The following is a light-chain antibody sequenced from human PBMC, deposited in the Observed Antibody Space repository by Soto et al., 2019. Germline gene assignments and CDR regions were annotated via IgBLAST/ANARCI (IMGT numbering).Light chain of an antibody. J-gene: IGKJ1*01. CDR2: DAT. CDR3: QHRSGWLRT. V-gene: IGKV3-11*01. Sequence: DIVLTQSPATLSSSPGESVTLSCGASQSVGSYLAWYQQTPGQAPRLLIYDATYRATGIPARFSGSGSGTVFTLSISSLEPEDFAVYYCQHRSGWLRTFGQGTKVEI. CDR1: QSVGSY.